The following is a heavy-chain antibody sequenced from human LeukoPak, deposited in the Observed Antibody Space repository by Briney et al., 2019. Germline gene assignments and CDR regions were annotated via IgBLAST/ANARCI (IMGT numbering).Heavy chain of an antibody. V-gene: IGHV4-39*01. D-gene: IGHD1-26*01. CDR2: SYYSGST. Sequence: SETLSLTCTVPGGSITSISYYSGWIRQPPRKGPEWIGSSYYSGSTYYNPSLKSRVTISVDTSKNQFSLKLSSVTAADTAVYYCASGVLGELLTYWGHGTLVTVSS. CDR3: ASGVLGELLTY. J-gene: IGHJ4*01. CDR1: GGSITSISYY.